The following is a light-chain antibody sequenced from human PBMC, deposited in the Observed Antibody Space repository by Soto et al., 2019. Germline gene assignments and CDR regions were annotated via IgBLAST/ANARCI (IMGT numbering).Light chain of an antibody. CDR3: CSYAGSSTPVV. J-gene: IGLJ2*01. Sequence: QSALTQAASVSGSPGQSITISCTGTNSDVGNYNLVSWYQQHPGKAPKLMVYAVSQRPSGVANRLSGSKSANTASLTISGLQAEDEAYYYCCSYAGSSTPVVFGGGTKLTVL. CDR2: AVS. V-gene: IGLV2-23*02. CDR1: NSDVGNYNL.